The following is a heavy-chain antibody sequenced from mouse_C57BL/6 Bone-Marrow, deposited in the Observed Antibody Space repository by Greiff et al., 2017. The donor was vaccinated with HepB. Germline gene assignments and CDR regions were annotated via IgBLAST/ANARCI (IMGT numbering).Heavy chain of an antibody. J-gene: IGHJ2*01. V-gene: IGHV1-69*01. Sequence: QVQLQQPGAELVMPGASVKLSCKASGYTFTSYWMHWVKQRPGQGLEWIGEIDPSDSYTNYNQKFKGKSTLTVDKSSSTAYMQLSSLTSDDSAVYDCARDGNFDDWGQGTTLTVSS. CDR3: ARDGNFDD. CDR2: IDPSDSYT. CDR1: GYTFTSYW. D-gene: IGHD2-3*01.